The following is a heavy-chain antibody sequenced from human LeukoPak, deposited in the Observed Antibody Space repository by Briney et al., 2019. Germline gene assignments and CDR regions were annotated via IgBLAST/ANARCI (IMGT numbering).Heavy chain of an antibody. V-gene: IGHV1-2*02. CDR3: AREKGLTIFGVVTSYFDY. CDR1: GYTFTGYY. CDR2: INPNSGGT. D-gene: IGHD3-3*01. J-gene: IGHJ4*02. Sequence: ASVKVSCKASGYTFTGYYMHWVRQAPGQGLEWMGWINPNSGGTNYAQKFQGRVTMTRDTSISTAYMELSRLRSDDTAVYYCAREKGLTIFGVVTSYFDYWGQGTLVTVSS.